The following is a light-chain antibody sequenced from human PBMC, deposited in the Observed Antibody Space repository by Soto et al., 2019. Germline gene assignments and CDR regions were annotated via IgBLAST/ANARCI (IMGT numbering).Light chain of an antibody. Sequence: EIVLAQSQGTLSLSPSAGARLXWRTSQSVGSSYLAWYQQKPGQAPRLLIYGASTRATGIPARFSGSGSGTEFTLTINSLQSEDFAVYYCQQYNNWPRTFGQGTKVDNK. CDR3: QQYNNWPRT. CDR2: GAS. CDR1: QSVGSSY. V-gene: IGKV3-15*01. J-gene: IGKJ1*01.